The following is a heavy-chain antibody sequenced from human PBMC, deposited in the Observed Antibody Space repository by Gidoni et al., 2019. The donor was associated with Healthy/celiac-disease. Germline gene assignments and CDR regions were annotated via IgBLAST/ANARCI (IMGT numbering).Heavy chain of an antibody. CDR2: IYHSGST. J-gene: IGHJ4*02. D-gene: IGHD2-8*01. Sequence: QLQLQESGSGLVKPSQTLSLTCPVPGGSISSGGYSWSWIRQPPGKGLEWIGYIYHSGSTYYNPSLKSRVTISVDRSKNQFSLKLSSVTAADTAVYYCARAPNFYYFDYWGQGTLVTVSS. V-gene: IGHV4-30-2*01. CDR1: GGSISSGGYS. CDR3: ARAPNFYYFDY.